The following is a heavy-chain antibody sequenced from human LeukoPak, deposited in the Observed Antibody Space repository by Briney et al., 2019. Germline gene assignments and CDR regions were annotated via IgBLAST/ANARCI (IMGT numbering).Heavy chain of an antibody. D-gene: IGHD3-10*01. CDR1: GGSISSYY. J-gene: IGHJ4*02. CDR2: IYYSGST. CDR3: ARGDVLLFDY. V-gene: IGHV4-59*12. Sequence: SETLSLTCTVSGGSISSYYWSWIRQPPGKGLEWIGYIYYSGSTNYNPSLKSRVTISVDTSKNQFSLKLSSVTAADTAVYYCARGDVLLFDYWGQGTLVTVSS.